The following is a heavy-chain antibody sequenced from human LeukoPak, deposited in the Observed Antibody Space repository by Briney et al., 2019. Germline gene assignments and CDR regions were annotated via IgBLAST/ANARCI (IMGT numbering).Heavy chain of an antibody. CDR2: INSSGGST. J-gene: IGHJ4*02. Sequence: ASVKVSCKASGYTFTGYYMHWVRQAPGQGLEWMGIINSSGGSTSYPQKFQGRVTMTRDKSTSTVYMELSSLRSEDTAVYYCARESITGNYYFDYWGQGSLVTVSS. D-gene: IGHD1-20*01. CDR1: GYTFTGYY. CDR3: ARESITGNYYFDY. V-gene: IGHV1-46*01.